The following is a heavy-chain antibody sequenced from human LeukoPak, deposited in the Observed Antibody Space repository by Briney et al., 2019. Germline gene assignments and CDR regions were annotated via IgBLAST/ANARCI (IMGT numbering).Heavy chain of an antibody. CDR2: ISCSGGST. Sequence: AGSLRLTCAATRCIFRRYALRWVRQAPGKGLEWVSSISCSGGSTYYADSVKGRFTISRDNSKNTLYLQMNSLRAEDTAVYYCAKDYYGSGSYYNVIGYWGQGTLVTVSS. CDR1: RCIFRRYA. D-gene: IGHD3-10*01. CDR3: AKDYYGSGSYYNVIGY. V-gene: IGHV3-23*01. J-gene: IGHJ4*02.